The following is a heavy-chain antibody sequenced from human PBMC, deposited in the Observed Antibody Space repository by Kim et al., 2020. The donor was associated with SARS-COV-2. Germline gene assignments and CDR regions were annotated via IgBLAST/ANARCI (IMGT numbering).Heavy chain of an antibody. D-gene: IGHD3-3*01. CDR2: INHSGST. Sequence: SETLSLTCAVYGGSFSGYYWSWIRQPPGKGLEWIGEINHSGSTNYNPSLKSRVTISVDTSKNQFSLKLSSVTAADTAVYYCAITPRVYDFWSGVNWAQGTLVNVSA. J-gene: IGHJ4*02. CDR3: AITPRVYDFWSGVN. CDR1: GGSFSGYY. V-gene: IGHV4-34*01.